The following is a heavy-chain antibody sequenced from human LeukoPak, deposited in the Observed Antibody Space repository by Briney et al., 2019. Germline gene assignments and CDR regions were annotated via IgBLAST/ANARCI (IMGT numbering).Heavy chain of an antibody. Sequence: ASVKVSCKASGYTLTGYYMHWVRQAPGQGLEWMGWMNPNSGGTKYAQKFQGRVTMTRDTSISTAYMELSRLRSDDTAMYYCARHGTGTYYYDSSGYYNAFDIWGQGTMVTVSS. CDR1: GYTLTGYY. CDR2: MNPNSGGT. CDR3: ARHGTGTYYYDSSGYYNAFDI. V-gene: IGHV1-2*02. J-gene: IGHJ3*02. D-gene: IGHD3-22*01.